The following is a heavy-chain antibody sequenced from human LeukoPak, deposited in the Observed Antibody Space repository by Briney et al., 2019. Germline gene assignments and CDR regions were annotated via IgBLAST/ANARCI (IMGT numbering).Heavy chain of an antibody. CDR2: IYSGGST. CDR1: GFTVSSNY. J-gene: IGHJ6*02. D-gene: IGHD2-15*01. V-gene: IGHV3-53*01. Sequence: PGGSLRLSCAASGFTVSSNYTSWVRQAPGKGLEWVSVIYSGGSTYYADSVKGRFTISRDSSKNTLYLQMNSLRAEDTAVYYCARDCSSGSCYSDYYYYAMDVWGQGTTVTVSS. CDR3: ARDCSSGSCYSDYYYYAMDV.